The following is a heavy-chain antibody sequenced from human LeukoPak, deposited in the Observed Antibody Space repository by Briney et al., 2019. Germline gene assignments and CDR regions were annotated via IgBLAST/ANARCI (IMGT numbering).Heavy chain of an antibody. V-gene: IGHV3-7*01. D-gene: IGHD6-19*01. CDR3: ARDGETLSSGWYGH. Sequence: GGSLRLSCEASGFTFSSYWMNWVRQAPGKGLEWVANINQDGSEKYYVDSVKGRFTISRDNAKNSLYLQMNSLRAEDTAVYYCARDGETLSSGWYGHWGQGTLVTVSS. J-gene: IGHJ4*02. CDR1: GFTFSSYW. CDR2: INQDGSEK.